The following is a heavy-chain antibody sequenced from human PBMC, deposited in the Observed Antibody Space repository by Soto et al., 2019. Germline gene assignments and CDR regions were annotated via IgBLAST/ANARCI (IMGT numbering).Heavy chain of an antibody. CDR3: ARDYNYACDY. Sequence: EVQLLESGGGLVQPGGSLRLSCAVSGLTFSSFAMSWVRQAPGKGLEWVSVISSSGGTTYYADSVKGRFTISRDNSKNTLYLQMNSLRAEDTAVYYCARDYNYACDYWGQGTLVTVSS. V-gene: IGHV3-23*01. D-gene: IGHD3-16*01. CDR1: GLTFSSFA. J-gene: IGHJ4*02. CDR2: ISSSGGTT.